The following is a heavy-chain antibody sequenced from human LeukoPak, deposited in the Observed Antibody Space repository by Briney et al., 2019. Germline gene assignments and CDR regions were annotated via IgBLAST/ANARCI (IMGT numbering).Heavy chain of an antibody. V-gene: IGHV6-1*01. CDR3: ARAGGSREYRNTRNGNFFDP. CDR1: GDSVSSNSAA. CDR2: TYYRSSWYN. D-gene: IGHD6-6*01. Sequence: QTLSLTCAISGDSVSSNSAAWNWIRQSPSRGLEWLGRTYYRSSWYNDYAESVKSRLTINSDTSKNQFSLHLNSVTPEDTAVYYCARAGGSREYRNTRNGNFFDPWGQGTLVTVSS. J-gene: IGHJ5*02.